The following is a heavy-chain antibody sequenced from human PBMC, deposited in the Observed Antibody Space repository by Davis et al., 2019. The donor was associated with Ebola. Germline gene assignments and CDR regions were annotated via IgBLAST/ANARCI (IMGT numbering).Heavy chain of an antibody. CDR3: AREDDYGDYYYYGMDV. Sequence: ASVKVSCKASGYTFTSYYMHWVRQAPGQGLEWMGIINPSGGSTSYAQKFQGRVTMTRDTSTSTVYMELSSLRSEDTAVYYCAREDDYGDYYYYGMDVWGQGTTVTVSS. V-gene: IGHV1-46*01. CDR1: GYTFTSYY. CDR2: INPSGGST. D-gene: IGHD4-17*01. J-gene: IGHJ6*02.